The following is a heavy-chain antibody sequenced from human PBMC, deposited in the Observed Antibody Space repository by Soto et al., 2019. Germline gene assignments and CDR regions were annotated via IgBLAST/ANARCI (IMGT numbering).Heavy chain of an antibody. Sequence: QVQLVQPGAEVRKPGASVKVCCKASGDIFTNFDFNWVRQATGQGLEWIGWMRANSGDTGHDQKFQGRVRMTRDTSMSTAYMELSSLRAEDTAVYYCARYIYGQGFQAWGQGTLVFVSS. J-gene: IGHJ5*02. CDR3: ARYIYGQGFQA. CDR2: MRANSGDT. V-gene: IGHV1-8*01. CDR1: GDIFTNFD. D-gene: IGHD3-3*02.